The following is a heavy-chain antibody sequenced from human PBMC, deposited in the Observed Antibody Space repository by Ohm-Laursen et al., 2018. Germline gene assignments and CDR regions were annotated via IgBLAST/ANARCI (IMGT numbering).Heavy chain of an antibody. CDR1: GGSISSYY. V-gene: IGHV4-4*07. J-gene: IGHJ4*02. Sequence: GTLSLTCAVSGGSISSYYWSWIRQPAGKGLEWIGRIYTSGSTNYNPPLKSRVTMSVDTSKNQFSLKLSSVTAADTAVYYCARVKGSSEYYFDYWGQGTLVTVSS. CDR3: ARVKGSSEYYFDY. D-gene: IGHD2-2*01. CDR2: IYTSGST.